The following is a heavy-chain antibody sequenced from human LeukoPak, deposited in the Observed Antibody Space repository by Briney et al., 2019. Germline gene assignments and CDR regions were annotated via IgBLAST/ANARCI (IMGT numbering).Heavy chain of an antibody. Sequence: GASEKVSCKASGHTFTSYGFSWVRQAPGQGLEWMGWINAYNGNTNYAQKLQGRVTMTTDTSTSTAYMELRSLRFDDTAVYYCARRQGTTLSFDYWGQGTLVTVSS. CDR1: GHTFTSYG. J-gene: IGHJ4*02. D-gene: IGHD1-1*01. CDR2: INAYNGNT. V-gene: IGHV1-18*01. CDR3: ARRQGTTLSFDY.